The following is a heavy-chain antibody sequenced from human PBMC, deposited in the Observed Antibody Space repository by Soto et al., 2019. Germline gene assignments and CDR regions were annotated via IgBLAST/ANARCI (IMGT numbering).Heavy chain of an antibody. Sequence: HGGSLRLSCAASVFPFSGYAMHWVRQAPGKGLEWVAVISYDGSNKYYADSVKGRFTISRDNSKNTLYLQMNSLRAEDTAVYYCARLRGCDCPWGQGPLVTVS. V-gene: IGHV3-30-3*01. CDR3: ARLRGCDCP. D-gene: IGHD2-21*02. CDR1: VFPFSGYA. CDR2: ISYDGSNK. J-gene: IGHJ5*02.